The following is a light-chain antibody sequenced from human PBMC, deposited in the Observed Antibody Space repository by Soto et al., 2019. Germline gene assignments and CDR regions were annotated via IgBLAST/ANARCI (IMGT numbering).Light chain of an antibody. CDR1: QSVSSSY. Sequence: EIVLTQSPGTLSLSPGERATLSCRASQSVSSSYLAWYQQKPGQAPRLLIYGASNRATGIPARFSGSGSGTDFTLTISRLEPEDFAVYYCQQYGSSPLTFGGGTKVDIK. J-gene: IGKJ4*01. V-gene: IGKV3-20*01. CDR3: QQYGSSPLT. CDR2: GAS.